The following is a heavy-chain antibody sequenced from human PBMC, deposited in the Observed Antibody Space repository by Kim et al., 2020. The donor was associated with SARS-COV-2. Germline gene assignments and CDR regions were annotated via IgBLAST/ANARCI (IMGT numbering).Heavy chain of an antibody. V-gene: IGHV4-34*01. D-gene: IGHD1-26*01. CDR1: GGSFSGYY. CDR3: ARAHSPNVSGSYYGY. Sequence: SETLSLTCAVYGGSFSGYYWSWIRQPPGKGLEWIGEINHSGSTNYNPSLKSRVTISVDTSKNQFSLKLSSVTAADTAVYYCARAHSPNVSGSYYGYWGQG. CDR2: INHSGST. J-gene: IGHJ4*02.